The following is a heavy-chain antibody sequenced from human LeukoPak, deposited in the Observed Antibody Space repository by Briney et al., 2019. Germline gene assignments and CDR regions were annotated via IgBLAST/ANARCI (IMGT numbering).Heavy chain of an antibody. D-gene: IGHD3-22*01. J-gene: IGHJ6*02. V-gene: IGHV1-69*05. CDR3: ARVVPRGSYYDSSGYYLPYYYGMDV. CDR1: GGTFSSYA. CDR2: IIPIFGTA. Sequence: SVKVSCKASGGTFSSYAISWVRQAPGQGLEWMGGIIPIFGTANYAQKFQGRVTMTTDASTSTAYMELRSLRSDDTAVYYCARVVPRGSYYDSSGYYLPYYYGMDVWGQGTTVTVSS.